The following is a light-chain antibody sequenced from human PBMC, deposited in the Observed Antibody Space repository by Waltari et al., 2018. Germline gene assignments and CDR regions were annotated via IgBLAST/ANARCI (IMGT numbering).Light chain of an antibody. Sequence: DIVMTQSPDSLAVSLGERATINCKSSLIAFHTNKKTYLAWYQQKPGQPPKLLIYLASTREAVVPDRFSGSGSGSDFTLAISSLQAEDVAVYYCQQYYSTPNTFGQGTKVEIK. CDR3: QQYYSTPNT. V-gene: IGKV4-1*01. CDR2: LAS. J-gene: IGKJ2*01. CDR1: LIAFHTNKKTY.